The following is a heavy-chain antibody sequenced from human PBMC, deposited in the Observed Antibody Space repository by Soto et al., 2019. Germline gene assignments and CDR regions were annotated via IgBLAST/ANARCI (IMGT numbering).Heavy chain of an antibody. D-gene: IGHD5-18*01. CDR3: ARALVEYSYGAGYYYYGMDV. V-gene: IGHV3-33*01. CDR1: GFTFSSYG. J-gene: IGHJ6*02. Sequence: QVQLVESGGGVVQPGRSLRLSCAASGFTFSSYGMHWVRQAPGKGLEWVAVIWYDGSKKYYADSVKGRFTISRDNSKNTLYLQMNSLRAEDTAVYYCARALVEYSYGAGYYYYGMDVWGQGTTVTVSS. CDR2: IWYDGSKK.